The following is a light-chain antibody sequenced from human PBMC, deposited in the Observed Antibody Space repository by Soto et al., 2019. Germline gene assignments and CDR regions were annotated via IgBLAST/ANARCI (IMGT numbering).Light chain of an antibody. V-gene: IGKV3-20*01. J-gene: IGKJ4*01. Sequence: EIVLTQSPGTLSLSPGERATLSFRARQSFSSSYLAWYQQKPGQAPRLLIYNAFNRATGIPDRFSGSGSGTDFTLTISRLEPEDFAVYYCQQYGSSPGTFGGGSKVDIK. CDR1: QSFSSSY. CDR3: QQYGSSPGT. CDR2: NAF.